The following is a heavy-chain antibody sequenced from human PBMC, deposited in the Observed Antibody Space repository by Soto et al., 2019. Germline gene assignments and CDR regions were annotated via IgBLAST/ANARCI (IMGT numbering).Heavy chain of an antibody. J-gene: IGHJ4*02. V-gene: IGHV4-30-2*01. Sequence: SETLSLTCAVSGGSISSGGYSWSWTRQPPGKGLEWIGYIYHSGSTYYNPSLKSRVTISVDRSKNQFSLKLSSVTAADTAVYYCARSRYSGYDSLDYWGQGTLVTVSS. CDR2: IYHSGST. CDR3: ARSRYSGYDSLDY. D-gene: IGHD5-12*01. CDR1: GGSISSGGYS.